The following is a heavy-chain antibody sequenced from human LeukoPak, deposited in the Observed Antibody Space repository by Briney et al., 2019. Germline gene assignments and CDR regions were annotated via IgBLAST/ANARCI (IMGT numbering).Heavy chain of an antibody. CDR2: ISSSSSYI. V-gene: IGHV3-21*01. CDR3: ARELGTNYFDY. CDR1: GFTFSSYS. J-gene: IGHJ4*02. D-gene: IGHD7-27*01. Sequence: PGGSLRLSCAASGFTFSSYSTNWVRQAPGKGLKWVSSISSSSSYIYYADSVKGRFTISRDNAKNSLYLQMNSLRAEDTAVYYCARELGTNYFDYWGQGTLVTVSS.